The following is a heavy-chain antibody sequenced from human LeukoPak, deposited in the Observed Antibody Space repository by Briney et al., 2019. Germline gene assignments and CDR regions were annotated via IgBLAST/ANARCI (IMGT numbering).Heavy chain of an antibody. Sequence: GGSLRLSCAASGFTFSSIWMHWVRQAPGKGLVWVSRINSDGSGTGYADSVKGRFTISRDNAKNTLYLQMNSLRAEDTAVYYCARAVTAAGTLDYWGQGTLVTVSS. CDR1: GFTFSSIW. D-gene: IGHD6-13*01. V-gene: IGHV3-74*01. CDR2: INSDGSGT. J-gene: IGHJ4*02. CDR3: ARAVTAAGTLDY.